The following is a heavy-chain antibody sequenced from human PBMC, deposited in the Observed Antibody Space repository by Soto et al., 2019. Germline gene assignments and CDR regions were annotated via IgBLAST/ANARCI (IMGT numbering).Heavy chain of an antibody. D-gene: IGHD2-15*01. CDR1: GGSISSGGYY. J-gene: IGHJ4*02. CDR2: IYYSGST. Sequence: TLSLTCTVSGGSISSGGYYWSWIRQHPGKGLEWIGYIYYSGSTYYNPSLKSRVTISVDTFKNQFSLNIEDSAVYYCSGAESPDTAYFSLYWGQGTPVTVSS. V-gene: IGHV4-31*03. CDR3: SPDTAYFSLY.